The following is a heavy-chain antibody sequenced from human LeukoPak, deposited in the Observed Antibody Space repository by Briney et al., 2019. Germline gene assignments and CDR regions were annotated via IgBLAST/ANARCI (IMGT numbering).Heavy chain of an antibody. V-gene: IGHV4-59*08. J-gene: IGHJ1*01. CDR1: GGAIDNYY. D-gene: IGHD2-21*02. CDR3: ARHGTAAGPFQL. CDR2: VYYSGTI. Sequence: PSGTLSLTCTVSGGAIDNYYWSWIRQPPGKGLEWIACVYYSGTINYNPSLESRVTISVDTSKNQFSLRLTSVAAADTAVYYCARHGTAAGPFQLWGQGTLVTVSS.